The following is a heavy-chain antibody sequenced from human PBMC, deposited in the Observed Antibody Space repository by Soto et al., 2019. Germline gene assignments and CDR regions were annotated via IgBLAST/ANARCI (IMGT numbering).Heavy chain of an antibody. V-gene: IGHV4-4*02. CDR2: IYSSGST. Sequence: QVQLQESGPGLVKPSGTLSLTCAVSGSSLTSTHWWSWVRQSPGKGLEWIGEIYSSGSTKCNPSLKCRVSLSLDKSKNEFSLHLKSVTAADTAVYYCARTVMSYSWSYFDDWGQGTLVTVSS. CDR3: ARTVMSYSWSYFDD. D-gene: IGHD4-4*01. CDR1: GSSLTSTHW. J-gene: IGHJ4*02.